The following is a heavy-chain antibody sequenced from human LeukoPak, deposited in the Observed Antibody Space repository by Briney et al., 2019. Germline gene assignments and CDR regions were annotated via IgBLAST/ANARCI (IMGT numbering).Heavy chain of an antibody. CDR1: GGSISSGDYY. CDR3: ASEGSSGYVDY. V-gene: IGHV4-30-4*01. Sequence: PSETLSLTCTVSGGSISSGDYYWSWIRQPPGKGLGWIGYIYYSGSTHYNPSLKSRVTISVDTSKNQFSLKLSSVTAADTAVYYCASEGSSGYVDYWGQGTLVTVSS. J-gene: IGHJ4*02. CDR2: IYYSGST. D-gene: IGHD5-12*01.